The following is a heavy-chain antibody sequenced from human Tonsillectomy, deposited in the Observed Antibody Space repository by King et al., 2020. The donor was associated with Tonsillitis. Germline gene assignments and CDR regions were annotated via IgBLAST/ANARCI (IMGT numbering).Heavy chain of an antibody. CDR3: ARWIVVAGADF. D-gene: IGHD6-19*01. CDR2: IKQEGSEK. J-gene: IGHJ4*02. CDR1: GFTFSSYW. V-gene: IGHV3-7*01. Sequence: DVQLVESGGGFVQPGGSLRLSCAASGFTFSSYWMSWVRQAPGKGLEWVANIKQEGSEKYYVDSVKGRFTIARDNAKNSLYLQMNSLRVEDTAVYYCARWIVVAGADFWGQGTLVTVSS.